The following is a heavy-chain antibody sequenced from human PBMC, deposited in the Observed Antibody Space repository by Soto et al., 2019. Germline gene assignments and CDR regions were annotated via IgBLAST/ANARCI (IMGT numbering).Heavy chain of an antibody. CDR3: ASHSSSPRSGYAFEI. V-gene: IGHV1-2*04. J-gene: IGHJ3*02. Sequence: ASVKVSCKASGYTFTGYYMHWVRQAPGQGLEWMGWINPNSGGTNYAQKFQGWVTMTRDTSISTAYMELSRLRSDDTAVYYCASHSSSPRSGYAFEIWGQGTMVTVSS. CDR2: INPNSGGT. CDR1: GYTFTGYY. D-gene: IGHD6-6*01.